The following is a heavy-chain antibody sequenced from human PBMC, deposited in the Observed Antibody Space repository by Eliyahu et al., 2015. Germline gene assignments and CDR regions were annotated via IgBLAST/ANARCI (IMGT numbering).Heavy chain of an antibody. CDR2: IWYDGTNK. D-gene: IGHD4-17*01. J-gene: IGHJ5*02. V-gene: IGHV3-33*01. CDR3: ARDKDSGDYAIGS. Sequence: QVQLVESGGGVVQPGXSLRLSCAXSXFTFSNXGMHWVRQAPGKGLEWVAAIWYDGTNKYYGDSVKGRFTISRDNSKNTLYVQMNSLRAEDTAVYYCARDKDSGDYAIGSWGQGTLVTVSS. CDR1: XFTFSNXG.